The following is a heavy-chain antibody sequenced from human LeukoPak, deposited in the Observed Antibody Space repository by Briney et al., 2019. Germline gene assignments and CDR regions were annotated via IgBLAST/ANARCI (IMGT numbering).Heavy chain of an antibody. CDR2: IYKSGST. D-gene: IGHD3-22*01. CDR3: AREEYFQDSNGYSYYFHS. V-gene: IGHV4-4*07. Sequence: SETLSLTCTVSGGSIGWDYWSWIRQSAGKGLEWIGRIYKSGSTNYNPSFRSRVAMSVDTSKNQFSLSVTSVTAADTAVYYCAREEYFQDSNGYSYYFHSWGQGSLVTVSS. J-gene: IGHJ4*02. CDR1: GGSIGWDY.